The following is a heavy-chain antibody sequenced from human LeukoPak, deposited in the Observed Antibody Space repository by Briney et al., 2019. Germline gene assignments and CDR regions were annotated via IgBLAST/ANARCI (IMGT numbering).Heavy chain of an antibody. CDR2: IYYSGST. CDR1: GGSISSYY. CDR3: ARDLFVPGLKMVDAFDI. Sequence: SETLSLTCTVSGGSISSYYWSWIRQPPGKGLEWIGYIYYSGSTNYNPSLKSRVTISVDTSKNQFSLKLSSVTAADTAVYYCARDLFVPGLKMVDAFDIWGQGTMVTVSS. V-gene: IGHV4-59*12. J-gene: IGHJ3*02. D-gene: IGHD2-8*01.